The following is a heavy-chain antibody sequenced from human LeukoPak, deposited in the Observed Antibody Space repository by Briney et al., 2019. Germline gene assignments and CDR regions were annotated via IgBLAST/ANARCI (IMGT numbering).Heavy chain of an antibody. J-gene: IGHJ4*02. CDR3: AKDRSVVVTAIPYY. V-gene: IGHV3-23*01. CDR1: GFTFSSYA. CDR2: ISGSGGST. Sequence: PGGSLRLSCAASGFTFSSYAMSWVRQAPGRGLEWVSAISGSGGSTYYADSVKGRFTISRDNSKNTLYLQMNSLRAEDTAVYYCAKDRSVVVTAIPYYWGQGTLVTVSS. D-gene: IGHD2-21*02.